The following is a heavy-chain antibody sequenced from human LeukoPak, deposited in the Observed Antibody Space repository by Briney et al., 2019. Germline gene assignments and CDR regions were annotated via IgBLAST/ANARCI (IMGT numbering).Heavy chain of an antibody. Sequence: GGSLRLSCAASGFTLDDYGMSWVRQAPGKGLEWVSGINWNGGSTGYADSVKGRFTISRDNAKNSLYLQMNSLRAEDTALYYCARISHGSGSYPLYYYYYYMDVWGKGTTVTVSS. D-gene: IGHD3-10*01. J-gene: IGHJ6*03. CDR2: INWNGGST. CDR1: GFTLDDYG. CDR3: ARISHGSGSYPLYYYYYYMDV. V-gene: IGHV3-20*04.